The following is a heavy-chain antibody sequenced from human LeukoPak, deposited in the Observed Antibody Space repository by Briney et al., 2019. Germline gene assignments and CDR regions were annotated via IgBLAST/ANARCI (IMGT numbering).Heavy chain of an antibody. CDR3: ARDTYYYDSSGYYVDY. Sequence: SETLSLTCTVSGGSISSGHYYWSWIRQPAGKGLEWIGRMSTSGSTNYNPSLNSRVSISVDTSKNQLSLKLSSVTAADTAVYYCARDTYYYDSSGYYVDYWGQGTLVTVSS. CDR2: MSTSGST. D-gene: IGHD3-22*01. CDR1: GGSISSGHYY. V-gene: IGHV4-61*02. J-gene: IGHJ4*02.